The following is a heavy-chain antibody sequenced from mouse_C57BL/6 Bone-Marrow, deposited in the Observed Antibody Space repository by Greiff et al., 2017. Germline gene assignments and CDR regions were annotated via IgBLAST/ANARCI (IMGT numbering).Heavy chain of an antibody. D-gene: IGHD4-1*01. CDR2: ISSGGDYI. CDR1: GFTFSSYA. Sequence: EVHVVESGEGLVKPGGSLKLSCAASGFTFSSYAMSWVRQTPEKRLEWVAYISSGGDYIYSADTVKGRFTISSDNARNTLYLQMSSLKSKDTAMEYCTGVLLGFDYWGQGTTLTVSS. CDR3: TGVLLGFDY. V-gene: IGHV5-9-1*02. J-gene: IGHJ2*01.